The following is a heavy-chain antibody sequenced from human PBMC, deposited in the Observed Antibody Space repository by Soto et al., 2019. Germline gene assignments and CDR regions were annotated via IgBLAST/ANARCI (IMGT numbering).Heavy chain of an antibody. Sequence: GGSLRLSCAASGFTFSSYAMHWVRQAPGKGLEWVAVISYDGSNKYYADSVKGRFTISRDNSKNTLYLQMNSLRAEDTAVYYCARDERVVTAIPYYYYYYGMDVWGHGTTVTVSS. CDR1: GFTFSSYA. CDR3: ARDERVVTAIPYYYYYYGMDV. V-gene: IGHV3-30-3*01. CDR2: ISYDGSNK. J-gene: IGHJ6*02. D-gene: IGHD2-21*02.